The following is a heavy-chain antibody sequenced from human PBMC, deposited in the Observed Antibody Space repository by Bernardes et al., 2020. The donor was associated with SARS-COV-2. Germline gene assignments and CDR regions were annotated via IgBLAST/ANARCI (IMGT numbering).Heavy chain of an antibody. CDR2: ISGSGGST. CDR3: AKVYDFWSGLHPRFDP. D-gene: IGHD3-3*01. J-gene: IGHJ5*02. V-gene: IGHV3-23*01. CDR1: GFTFISYA. Sequence: GGSLRLSCAASGFTFISYAMSWVRQAPGKGLEWVSAISGSGGSTYYADSVKGRFTISRDNSKNTLYLRMNSLRAEDTAVYYCAKVYDFWSGLHPRFDPWGQGTLVTVSS.